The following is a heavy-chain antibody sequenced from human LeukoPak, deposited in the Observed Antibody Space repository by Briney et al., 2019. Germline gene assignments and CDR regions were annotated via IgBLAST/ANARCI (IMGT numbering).Heavy chain of an antibody. V-gene: IGHV1-18*01. CDR3: ARDPGKLRYFDWLSGGPNWFDP. D-gene: IGHD3-9*01. CDR1: GYTFTSYG. Sequence: ASVKVFCKASGYTFTSYGISWVRQAPGQGLEWMGWISAYNGNTNYAQKLQGRVTMTTDTSTSTAYMELRSLRSDDTAVYYCARDPGKLRYFDWLSGGPNWFDPWGQGTLVTVSS. CDR2: ISAYNGNT. J-gene: IGHJ5*02.